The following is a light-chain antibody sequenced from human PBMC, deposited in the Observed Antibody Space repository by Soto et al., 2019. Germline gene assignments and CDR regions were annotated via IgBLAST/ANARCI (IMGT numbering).Light chain of an antibody. CDR1: KILPHSNGNNY. V-gene: IGKV2-28*01. CDR2: LGS. Sequence: DVGRTQSPLSRPVTPGEPASIPCRPSKILPHSNGNNYVDWYLQKPRQSPQLLIYLGSNRASGVPDRFSGSGSGTDFTLKISRVQAEDVGVYYCMQALQTPLGFGQGTKVDIK. J-gene: IGKJ1*01. CDR3: MQALQTPLG.